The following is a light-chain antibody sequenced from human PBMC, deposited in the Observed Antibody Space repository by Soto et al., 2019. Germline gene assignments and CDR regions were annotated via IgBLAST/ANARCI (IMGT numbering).Light chain of an antibody. CDR3: QQYNNWPPKT. CDR1: QSVSSN. Sequence: EIVMTQSPATLSVSAGERATLSCSASQSVSSNLAWYQQKPGQAPRLLIYGASTRATGIPARFSGSGSGTEFTLTISSLQSEDFAVYYCQQYNNWPPKTFGQGTKVDIK. J-gene: IGKJ1*01. CDR2: GAS. V-gene: IGKV3-15*01.